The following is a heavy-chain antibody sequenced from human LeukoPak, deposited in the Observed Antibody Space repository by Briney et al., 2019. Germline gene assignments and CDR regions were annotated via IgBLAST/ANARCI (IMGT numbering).Heavy chain of an antibody. CDR2: ISGSGGST. Sequence: PGGSLRLSCAASGLRLSNFAMHWVRQAPGKGLEWVSAISGSGGSTYYADSVKGRFTISRDNSKNTLYLQMNSLRAEDTAVYYCAKDRDLDIVATFDPWGQGTLVTVSS. J-gene: IGHJ5*02. V-gene: IGHV3-23*01. CDR3: AKDRDLDIVATFDP. D-gene: IGHD5-12*01. CDR1: GLRLSNFA.